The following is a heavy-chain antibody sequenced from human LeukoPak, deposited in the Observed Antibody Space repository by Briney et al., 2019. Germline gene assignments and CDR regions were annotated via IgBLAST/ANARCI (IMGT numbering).Heavy chain of an antibody. CDR1: GFTFSSYG. CDR3: AKDFGLDSGLLWFGEGYYFDY. Sequence: GGSLRLSCAASGFTFSSYGMHWVRQAPGKGLEWVAVISYDGSNKYYADSVKGRFTISRDNSKNTLYLQMNSLRAEDTAVYYCAKDFGLDSGLLWFGEGYYFDYWGQGTLSPSPQ. CDR2: ISYDGSNK. J-gene: IGHJ4*02. V-gene: IGHV3-30*18. D-gene: IGHD3-10*01.